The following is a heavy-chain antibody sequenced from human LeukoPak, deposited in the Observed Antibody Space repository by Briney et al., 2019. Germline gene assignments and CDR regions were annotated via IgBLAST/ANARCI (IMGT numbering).Heavy chain of an antibody. CDR1: GFSLTNRGVG. J-gene: IGHJ4*02. CDR2: IYWDDDK. Sequence: SGPTLVKPTQTLTLTCTFSGFSLTNRGVGVGWIRQPPGKALEWLAVIYWDDDKRYRPSLSSRLTITKDTSKNQVVLTMTNMDPADTATYFCAHSPGYTSLRWEFDFWGQGTLVTVSS. CDR3: AHSPGYTSLRWEFDF. D-gene: IGHD5-18*01. V-gene: IGHV2-5*02.